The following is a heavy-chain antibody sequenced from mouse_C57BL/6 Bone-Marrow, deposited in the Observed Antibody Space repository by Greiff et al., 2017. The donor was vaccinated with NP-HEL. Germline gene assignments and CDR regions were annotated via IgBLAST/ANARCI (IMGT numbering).Heavy chain of an antibody. J-gene: IGHJ2*01. D-gene: IGHD1-1*01. CDR2: INPYNGDT. V-gene: IGHV1-20*01. CDR3: ARSCITTVVAYYFDY. Sequence: VQLKQSGPELVKPGDSVKISCKASGYSFTGYFMNWVMQSHGKSLEWIGRINPYNGDTFYNQKFKGKATLTVDKSSSTAHMELRSLTSEDSAVYYCARSCITTVVAYYFDYWGQGTTLTVSS. CDR1: GYSFTGYF.